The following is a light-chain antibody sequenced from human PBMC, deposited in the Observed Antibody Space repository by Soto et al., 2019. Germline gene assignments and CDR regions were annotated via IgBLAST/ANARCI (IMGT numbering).Light chain of an antibody. CDR3: LQDYNYPWT. CDR1: QSISGW. CDR2: EAS. Sequence: DIQMTQSPSTLSASVGDRVTITCRASQSISGWLAWYQQKPGTAPKLLIYEASNLESGVPSRFSGSGSGTEFTLTISSLQPEDFATYYCLQDYNYPWTFGQGTKVDI. J-gene: IGKJ1*01. V-gene: IGKV1-5*01.